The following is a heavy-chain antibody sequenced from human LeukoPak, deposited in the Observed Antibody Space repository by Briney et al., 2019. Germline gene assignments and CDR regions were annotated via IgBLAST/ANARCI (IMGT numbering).Heavy chain of an antibody. D-gene: IGHD3-10*01. CDR2: IYSGGST. J-gene: IGHJ4*02. CDR1: GFTVSSNY. V-gene: IGHV3-66*01. CDR3: AREVAGSFDY. Sequence: PGGSLRLSCAASGFTVSSNYMSWVRQAPGKGLEWVSVIYSGGSTYYADSAKGRFTISRDNSKNTLYLQMNSLRAEDTAVYYCAREVAGSFDYWGQGTLVTVSS.